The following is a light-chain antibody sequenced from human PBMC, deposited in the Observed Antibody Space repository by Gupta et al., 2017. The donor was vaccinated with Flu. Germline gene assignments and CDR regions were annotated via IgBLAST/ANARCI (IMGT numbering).Light chain of an antibody. V-gene: IGLV3-25*03. J-gene: IGLJ2*01. CDR2: KDT. CDR3: QSADSTGTYVV. CDR1: TLSNQY. Sequence: SYELTPPPSVSVSPGQTARITCSGDTLSNQYSYWYQQKPGQAPVLVIYKDTERHTGVRERFSGSSSGTTGTFTISGVHAEDEADYYCQSADSTGTYVVFGGGTKLTVL.